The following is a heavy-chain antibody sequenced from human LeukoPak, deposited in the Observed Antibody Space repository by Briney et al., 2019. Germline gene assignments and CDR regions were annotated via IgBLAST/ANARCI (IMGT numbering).Heavy chain of an antibody. CDR3: ARDMAVGEMATITDDY. V-gene: IGHV3-21*01. CDR2: ISSSSSYI. CDR1: GFTFSSYS. D-gene: IGHD5-24*01. J-gene: IGHJ4*02. Sequence: PGGSLRLSCAASGFTFSSYSMNWVRQAPGKGLEWVSSISSSSSYIYYADSVKGRFTISRDSAKNSLYLQMNSLGAEDTAVYYCARDMAVGEMATITDDYWGQGTLVTVSS.